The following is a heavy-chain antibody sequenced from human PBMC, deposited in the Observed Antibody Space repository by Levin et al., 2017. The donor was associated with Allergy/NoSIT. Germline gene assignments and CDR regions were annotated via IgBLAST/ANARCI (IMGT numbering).Heavy chain of an antibody. CDR3: ARGMEHFYDSRAWSHLIDYYAMDV. Sequence: GGSLRLSCEGSGFTFRSYGMYWVRQTPGRGLEWVAVIYYDGSNEYYEDSVKGRFTISRDNSKSTLYLQMNSLRVDDTAIYYCARGMEHFYDSRAWSHLIDYYAMDVWGQGTTVTVSS. D-gene: IGHD3-22*01. V-gene: IGHV3-33*01. J-gene: IGHJ6*02. CDR2: IYYDGSNE. CDR1: GFTFRSYG.